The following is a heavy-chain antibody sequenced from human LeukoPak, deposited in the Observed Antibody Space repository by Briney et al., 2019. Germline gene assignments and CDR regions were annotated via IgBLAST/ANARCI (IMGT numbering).Heavy chain of an antibody. CDR3: ARGEAYCSGGRCYPSDY. CDR1: GYTFTSHY. J-gene: IGHJ4*02. CDR2: INPGGGTT. V-gene: IGHV1-46*01. Sequence: ASVKVSCKASGYTFTSHYIHWVRQAPGQGLEWMGIINPGGGTTTYAQKFQGRVTMTRDTSTSTVNMELSSLRSEDTAVYYCARGEAYCSGGRCYPSDYWGQGTLVTVSS. D-gene: IGHD2-15*01.